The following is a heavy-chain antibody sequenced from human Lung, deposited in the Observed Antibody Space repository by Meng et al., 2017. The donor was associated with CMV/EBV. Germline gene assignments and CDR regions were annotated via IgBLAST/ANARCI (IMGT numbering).Heavy chain of an antibody. CDR3: ARLSDPEWLPFAMDV. J-gene: IGHJ6*02. V-gene: IGHV3-66*02. D-gene: IGHD3-3*01. CDR1: GFIVSDNY. Sequence: GEXXKISCAVSGFIVSDNYISWVRQAPGKGLECISVIYNEGRTFYVDSVKGRFTISRDNSKNTVYLQMSSLRADDTAVYFCARLSDPEWLPFAMDVWGQGTTVTVSS. CDR2: IYNEGRT.